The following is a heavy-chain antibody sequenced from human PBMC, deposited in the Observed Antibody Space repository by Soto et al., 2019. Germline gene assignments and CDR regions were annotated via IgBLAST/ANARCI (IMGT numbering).Heavy chain of an antibody. J-gene: IGHJ5*01. Sequence: QVQLQESGPGLVKPSQTLSLTCSVSGGSISRDSYYWTWIRQHPGKGLEWIGYIYYTAINHYSPSIRTRVTRAVDTSNSQFSLTLNSVTAADTAVYYCATGTGSWFESWGQGTLVTVSS. V-gene: IGHV4-31*03. CDR2: IYYTAIN. CDR3: ATGTGSWFES. CDR1: GGSISRDSYY. D-gene: IGHD1-1*01.